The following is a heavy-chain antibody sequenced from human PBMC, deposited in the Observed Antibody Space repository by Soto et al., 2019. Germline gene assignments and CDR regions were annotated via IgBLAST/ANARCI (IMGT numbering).Heavy chain of an antibody. CDR3: AKDGLDCSGGSCYSYYYDYGMDV. CDR2: ISGSGGST. CDR1: GFTFSSYA. V-gene: IGHV3-23*01. Sequence: EVPLLESGGGLVQPGGSLRLSCAASGFTFSSYAMSWVRQAPGKGLEWVSAISGSGGSTYYADSVKGRFTISRDNSKNTLYLQMNSLRAEDTAVYYCAKDGLDCSGGSCYSYYYDYGMDVWGQGTTVTVSS. D-gene: IGHD2-15*01. J-gene: IGHJ6*02.